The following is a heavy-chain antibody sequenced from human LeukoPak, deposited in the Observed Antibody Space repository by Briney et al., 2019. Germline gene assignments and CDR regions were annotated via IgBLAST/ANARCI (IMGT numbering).Heavy chain of an antibody. D-gene: IGHD1-26*01. Sequence: GESLKISCQGSGYSFSNYWIGWVRQMPGKGLEWMGIIYPGDSDTTHSPSFQGQVTISADKSISTAYLQWSSLKASDTAMYYCARRSGSYRGFDFWGQGTLVTVSS. V-gene: IGHV5-51*01. J-gene: IGHJ4*02. CDR2: IYPGDSDT. CDR1: GYSFSNYW. CDR3: ARRSGSYRGFDF.